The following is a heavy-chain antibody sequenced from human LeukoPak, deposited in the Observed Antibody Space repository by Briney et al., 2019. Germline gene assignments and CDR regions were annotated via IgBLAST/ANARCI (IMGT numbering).Heavy chain of an antibody. Sequence: KSSQTLSLTCTVSGGSISSGSYYWSWIRQPAGKGLEWIGRIYTSGSTNYNPSLKSRVTISVDTSKNQFSLKLSSATAADTAVYYCARDAVVIDAFDIWGQGTMVTVSS. J-gene: IGHJ3*02. D-gene: IGHD3-22*01. CDR1: GGSISSGSYY. V-gene: IGHV4-61*02. CDR2: IYTSGST. CDR3: ARDAVVIDAFDI.